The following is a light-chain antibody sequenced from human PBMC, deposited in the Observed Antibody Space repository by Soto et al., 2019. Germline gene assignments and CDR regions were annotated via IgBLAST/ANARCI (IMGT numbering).Light chain of an antibody. V-gene: IGLV2-14*01. CDR1: SSDVGGYTY. CDR2: DVS. Sequence: HSVLTQPASVSGSPGQSITISCAGTSSDVGGYTYVSWYQQHPGKAPKLMIYDVSNRPSGVSNRFSGSKSGNTASLTISGLQAEDEADYYCTSYTSSSTPYVFGGGTKLTVL. J-gene: IGLJ1*01. CDR3: TSYTSSSTPYV.